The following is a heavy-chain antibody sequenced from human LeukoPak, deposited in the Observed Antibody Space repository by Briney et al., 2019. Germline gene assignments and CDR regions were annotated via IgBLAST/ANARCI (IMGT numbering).Heavy chain of an antibody. D-gene: IGHD3-16*02. CDR3: ARGPRIMITFGGVIVIPPYFDY. CDR2: INNSGST. Sequence: SETLSLTCAVYGGSFSGYYWSWIRQPPGKGLEWIGEINNSGSTNYNPSLKSRVTISVDTSKNQFSLKLSSVTAADTAVYYCARGPRIMITFGGVIVIPPYFDYWGQGTLVTVSS. CDR1: GGSFSGYY. V-gene: IGHV4-34*01. J-gene: IGHJ4*02.